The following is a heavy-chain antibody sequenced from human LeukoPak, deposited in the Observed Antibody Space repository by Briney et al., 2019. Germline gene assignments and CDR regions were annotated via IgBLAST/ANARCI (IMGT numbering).Heavy chain of an antibody. CDR3: ARAGRAYSSSWYWFDP. J-gene: IGHJ5*02. D-gene: IGHD6-13*01. CDR2: ISWNSGSI. V-gene: IGHV3-9*01. CDR1: GFTFDDYA. Sequence: PGGSLRLSCAASGFTFDDYAVHWVRQAPGKGLEWVSGISWNSGSIGYADSVKGRFTISRDNAKNSLYLQMNSLRAEDTAVYYCARAGRAYSSSWYWFDPWGQGTLVTVSS.